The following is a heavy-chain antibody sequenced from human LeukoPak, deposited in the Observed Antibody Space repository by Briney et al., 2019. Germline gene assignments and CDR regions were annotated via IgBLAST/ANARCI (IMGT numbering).Heavy chain of an antibody. CDR2: IYYNGNT. V-gene: IGHV4-39*02. CDR3: ARDELGYDILTGYYNNWFDP. D-gene: IGHD3-9*01. CDR1: GGSISSSLYY. J-gene: IGHJ5*02. Sequence: TSETLSLTCTVSGGSISSSLYYWGWIRQPPGKGLEWIGNIYYNGNTYYNPSLKSRVTISLDTSKNQFSLKLSSVTAADTAVYYCARDELGYDILTGYYNNWFDPWGQGTLVTVSS.